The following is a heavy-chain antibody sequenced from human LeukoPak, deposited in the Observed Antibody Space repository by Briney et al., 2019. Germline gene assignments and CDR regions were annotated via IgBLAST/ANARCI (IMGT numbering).Heavy chain of an antibody. D-gene: IGHD3-3*01. V-gene: IGHV3-74*03. Sequence: GGSLRLSCAASGFTFSGYWMHWVRQGPEKGLELVSRIDNDGHGILYADSVKGRFTTSRDNAKNTLYLQMNNLRFEDTAVYYCATGGGWVPSFGVVTHIDVWGKGTTVTVSS. CDR2: IDNDGHGI. CDR1: GFTFSGYW. J-gene: IGHJ6*03. CDR3: ATGGGWVPSFGVVTHIDV.